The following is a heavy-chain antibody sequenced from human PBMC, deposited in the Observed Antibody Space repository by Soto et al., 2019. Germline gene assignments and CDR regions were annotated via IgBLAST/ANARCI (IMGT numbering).Heavy chain of an antibody. V-gene: IGHV1-18*01. CDR2: ISAYNGNT. J-gene: IGHJ6*02. D-gene: IGHD2-15*01. Sequence: ASVKVSCKASGYTFTSYGISWVRQAPGQGLEWMGWISAYNGNTNYAQKLQGRVTMTTDTSTSTAYMELRSLRSDDTAVYYCARDHAFVVAATLYYYYGMDVWGQGTTVTVSS. CDR3: ARDHAFVVAATLYYYYGMDV. CDR1: GYTFTSYG.